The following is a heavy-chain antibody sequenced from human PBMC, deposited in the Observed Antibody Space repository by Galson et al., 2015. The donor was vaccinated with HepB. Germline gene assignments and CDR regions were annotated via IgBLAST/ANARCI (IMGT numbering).Heavy chain of an antibody. V-gene: IGHV3-30*04. CDR2: ISYDGSNK. CDR3: ARGYSGYDRFDY. Sequence: SLRLSCAASGFTFSSYAMHWVRQAPGKGLEWVAVISYDGSNKYYADSVKGRFTISRDNSKNTLYLQMNSLRAEDTAVYYCARGYSGYDRFDYWGQGTLVTVSS. CDR1: GFTFSSYA. D-gene: IGHD5-12*01. J-gene: IGHJ4*02.